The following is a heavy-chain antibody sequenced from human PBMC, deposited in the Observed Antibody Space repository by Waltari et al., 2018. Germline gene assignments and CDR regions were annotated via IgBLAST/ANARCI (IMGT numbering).Heavy chain of an antibody. Sequence: QVQLVQSGAEVKKPGASVQVHCQASGSTFTLYGINWVRQATGQGLEWMGWMNPNSGNTGYAQKFQGRVTMTRNTSISTAYMELSSLRSEDTAVYYCARERRHLGYWGQGTLVTVSS. CDR1: GSTFTLYG. V-gene: IGHV1-8*01. CDR3: ARERRHLGY. D-gene: IGHD6-25*01. J-gene: IGHJ4*02. CDR2: MNPNSGNT.